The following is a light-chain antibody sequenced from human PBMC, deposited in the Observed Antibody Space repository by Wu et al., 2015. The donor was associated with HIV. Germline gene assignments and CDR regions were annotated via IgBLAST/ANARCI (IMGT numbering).Light chain of an antibody. V-gene: IGKV3-11*01. J-gene: IGKJ3*01. CDR1: QSVNWY. CDR3: QHRSSSPGVT. CDR2: DSA. Sequence: DILLTQSPATLSLSPGERATLSCRASQSVNWYLAWFQQKPGQVPRLLIYDSANRATGIPGRFSGSGSGTDFTLTINSLEPEDFAVYYCQHRSSSPGVTFGPGTKVDVK.